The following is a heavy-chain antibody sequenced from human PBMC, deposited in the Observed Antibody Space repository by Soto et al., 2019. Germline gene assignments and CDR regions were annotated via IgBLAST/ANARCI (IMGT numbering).Heavy chain of an antibody. Sequence: PGGSLRLSCTASGFTFNTYWMSWVRQAPGRGLEWLANIKPDGSEKWYVDSVKGRFTISRDNAENSLYLQMNSLRAEDTAVYFCARGDYYDTSGPFSDAFDIWGQGTMVTVSS. CDR2: IKPDGSEK. V-gene: IGHV3-7*04. CDR3: ARGDYYDTSGPFSDAFDI. CDR1: GFTFNTYW. D-gene: IGHD3-22*01. J-gene: IGHJ3*02.